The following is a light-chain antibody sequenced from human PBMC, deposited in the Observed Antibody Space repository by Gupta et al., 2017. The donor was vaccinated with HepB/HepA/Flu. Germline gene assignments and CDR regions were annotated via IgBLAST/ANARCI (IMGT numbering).Light chain of an antibody. CDR3: AAWDDSLNGVV. Sequence: QSVLTQPPSESRPLGQSVTISCSGSSPNIGSNTVNWYQQLPGTAPKLLIYSNNQRPSGVPDRFSGSKSGTSASLAISGLQSEDEADYYCAAWDDSLNGVVFGGGTKLTVL. CDR1: SPNIGSNT. V-gene: IGLV1-44*01. J-gene: IGLJ2*01. CDR2: SNN.